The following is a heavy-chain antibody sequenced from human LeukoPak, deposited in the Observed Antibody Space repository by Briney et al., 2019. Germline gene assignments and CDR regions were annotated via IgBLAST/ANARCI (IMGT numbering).Heavy chain of an antibody. Sequence: SETLSLTCTVSGGSISSYNWSWIRQPPGKGLEWIGFIYYSGSTNYNPSLKSRVTISVDTSKNQFSLKLTSVTAADTAVYYCARHTGVQLWNPNWFDPWGQGTLVTVSS. CDR1: GGSISSYN. CDR2: IYYSGST. D-gene: IGHD5-18*01. J-gene: IGHJ5*02. CDR3: ARHTGVQLWNPNWFDP. V-gene: IGHV4-59*08.